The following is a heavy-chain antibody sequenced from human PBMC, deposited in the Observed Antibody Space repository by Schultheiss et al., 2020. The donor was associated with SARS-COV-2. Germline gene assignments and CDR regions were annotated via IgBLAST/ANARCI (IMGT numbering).Heavy chain of an antibody. CDR2: IYYSGST. J-gene: IGHJ4*02. V-gene: IGHV4-39*01. CDR3: AEADPSSSWFFDY. D-gene: IGHD6-13*01. Sequence: SETLSLTCTVSGGSISSSSYYWGWIRQPPGKGLEWIGSIYYSGSTYYNPSLKSRVTISVDTSKNQFSLKLSSVTAADTAVYYCAEADPSSSWFFDYWGQGTLVTVSS. CDR1: GGSISSSSYY.